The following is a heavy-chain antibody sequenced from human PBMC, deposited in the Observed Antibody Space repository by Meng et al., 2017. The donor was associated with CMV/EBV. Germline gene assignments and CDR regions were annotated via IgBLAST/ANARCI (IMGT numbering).Heavy chain of an antibody. J-gene: IGHJ4*02. CDR3: ASDYYYDSSGPTLDY. CDR2: ISYDGSNK. Sequence: GESLKISCAASGFTFNSYAMHWVRQAPGKGLEWVAVISYDGSNKYYADSVKGRFTISRDNSKNTLYLQMNSLRAEDTAVYYCASDYYYDSSGPTLDYWGQGTLVTVSS. CDR1: GFTFNSYA. V-gene: IGHV3-30-3*01. D-gene: IGHD3-22*01.